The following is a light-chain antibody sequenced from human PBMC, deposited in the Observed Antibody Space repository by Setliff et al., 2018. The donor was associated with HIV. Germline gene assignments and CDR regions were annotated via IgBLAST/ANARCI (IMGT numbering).Light chain of an antibody. Sequence: QSALTQPASVSGSPGQSITIPRTGTSSDVGRYNYVSWYQQHPGKTPKLIIYDVSKWPSGVSNRFSASKSGNTASLTISGLQAEDEADYYCCSYTSISTYVFGTGTKVTVL. CDR2: DVS. CDR3: CSYTSISTYV. V-gene: IGLV2-14*03. J-gene: IGLJ1*01. CDR1: SSDVGRYNY.